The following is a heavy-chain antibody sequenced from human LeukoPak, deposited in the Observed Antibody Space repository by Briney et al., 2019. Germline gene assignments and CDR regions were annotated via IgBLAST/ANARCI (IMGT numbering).Heavy chain of an antibody. D-gene: IGHD4-17*01. CDR3: ARAQDFGDYTSAYNFDS. CDR1: GFTLSDHY. Sequence: GGSLRLSCAASGFTLSDHYMDWVRQAPGKGLEWIGRSRDKANSHTTEYAASVKGRFTISRDDSKNSLYLQMNSLKTEDTAVYYCARAQDFGDYTSAYNFDSWGQGTLVTVSS. V-gene: IGHV3-72*01. J-gene: IGHJ4*02. CDR2: SRDKANSHTT.